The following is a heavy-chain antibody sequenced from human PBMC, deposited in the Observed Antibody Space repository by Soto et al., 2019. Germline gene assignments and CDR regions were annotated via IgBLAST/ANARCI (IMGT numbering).Heavy chain of an antibody. D-gene: IGHD3-22*01. CDR2: ISSYNGNT. J-gene: IGHJ4*02. CDR1: GHTFSNYG. V-gene: IGHV1-18*04. CDR3: AISDYYDRSGYYFY. Sequence: ASVKVSCKTSGHTFSNYGITWVRQAPGQGLEWMGWISSYNGNTNYVKKFQGSVTMTTDTSTSTAYMELKSLRFDDTAVYYCAISDYYDRSGYYFYWGQGTLVTVSS.